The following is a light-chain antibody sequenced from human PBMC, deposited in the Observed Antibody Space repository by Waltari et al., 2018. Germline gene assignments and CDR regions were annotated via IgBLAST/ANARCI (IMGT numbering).Light chain of an antibody. J-gene: IGKJ2*01. V-gene: IGKV3-20*01. Sequence: VLTQSPGTLSLSPGERATLSCRASQSLTKRYLAWYQQKPGQAPRLLIYCASSRAAGIPDRFRGSGSGTDFTLTISRLEPEDFAVYYCQQYGSSVMYTFGQGTKLEIK. CDR3: QQYGSSVMYT. CDR1: QSLTKRY. CDR2: CAS.